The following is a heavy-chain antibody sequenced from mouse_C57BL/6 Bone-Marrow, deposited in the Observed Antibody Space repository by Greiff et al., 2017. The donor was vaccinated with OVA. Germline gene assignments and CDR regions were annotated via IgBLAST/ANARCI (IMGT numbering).Heavy chain of an antibody. V-gene: IGHV1-55*01. D-gene: IGHD2-5*01. Sequence: VQLQQPGAELVKPGASVKMSCKASGYTFTSYWITWVKQRPGQGLEWIGDIYPGSGSTNYNEKFKSKATLTVDTSSSTAYMQLRSLTSEDSAVYYCASYYSNYGDWYFDVWGTGTTVTVSS. CDR2: IYPGSGST. CDR1: GYTFTSYW. CDR3: ASYYSNYGDWYFDV. J-gene: IGHJ1*03.